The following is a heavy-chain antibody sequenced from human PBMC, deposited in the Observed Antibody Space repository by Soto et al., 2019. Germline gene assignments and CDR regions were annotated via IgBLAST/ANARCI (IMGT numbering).Heavy chain of an antibody. V-gene: IGHV3-21*01. Sequence: GGSLRLSCAASGFTFSSYSMNWVRQAPGKGLEWVSSISSSSSYIYYADSVKGRFTISRDNAKNSLYLQMNSLRAEDTAVYYCARDSRVAGTGGDDAFDIWGQGTMVTVSS. CDR1: GFTFSSYS. CDR3: ARDSRVAGTGGDDAFDI. D-gene: IGHD6-19*01. CDR2: ISSSSSYI. J-gene: IGHJ3*02.